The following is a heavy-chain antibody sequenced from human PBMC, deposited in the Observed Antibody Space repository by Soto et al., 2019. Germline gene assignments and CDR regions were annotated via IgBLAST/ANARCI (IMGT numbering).Heavy chain of an antibody. CDR2: ISYDGSNK. CDR3: ARDRPHSSSWYDDY. J-gene: IGHJ4*02. CDR1: GFTFSSYA. Sequence: ESGGGVVQPGRSLRLSCAASGFTFSSYAMHWVRQAPGKGLEWVAVISYDGSNKYYADSVKGRFTISRDNSKNTLYLQMNSLRAEDTAVYYCARDRPHSSSWYDDYWGQGTLVTVSS. D-gene: IGHD6-13*01. V-gene: IGHV3-30-3*01.